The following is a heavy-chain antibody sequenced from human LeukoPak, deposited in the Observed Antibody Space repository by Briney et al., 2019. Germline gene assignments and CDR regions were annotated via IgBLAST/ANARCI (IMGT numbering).Heavy chain of an antibody. CDR2: MYSGGDT. V-gene: IGHV3-53*01. CDR1: GFTVSSNY. D-gene: IGHD5-12*01. CDR3: AGTLYSGYGLGSLGAFDI. Sequence: GGSLRLSCAASGFTVSSNYMSWVRQAPGKGLEWVSLMYSGGDTYYADSVKGRFTISRDNSKNTLYLQMNNLRVEDTAVYYCAGTLYSGYGLGSLGAFDIWGQGTMVSVSS. J-gene: IGHJ3*02.